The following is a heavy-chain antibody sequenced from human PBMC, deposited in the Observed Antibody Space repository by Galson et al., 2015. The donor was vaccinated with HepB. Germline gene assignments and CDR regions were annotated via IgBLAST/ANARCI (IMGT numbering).Heavy chain of an antibody. D-gene: IGHD3-9*01. CDR3: AKDQEAERYFDWVCDH. V-gene: IGHV3-23*01. CDR2: ISSRGGTT. Sequence: SLRLSCAASGFTFSSYAMTRVRQAPGKGLEWVSAISSRGGTTFYADSVKGRFTISRDNSKNTLYLEMNSLRAEDTAVYYCAKDQEAERYFDWVCDHWGQGTLVTVSS. CDR1: GFTFSSYA. J-gene: IGHJ4*02.